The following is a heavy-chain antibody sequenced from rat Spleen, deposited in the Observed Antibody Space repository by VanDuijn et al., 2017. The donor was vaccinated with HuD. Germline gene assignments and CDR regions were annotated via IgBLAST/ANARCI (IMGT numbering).Heavy chain of an antibody. CDR2: INSAGTT. CDR1: RHSITSSYR. Sequence: EVQLQESGPGIVKPSQSLSLTCSVTRHSITSSYRWNWIRKLPGNKLEWMGYINSAGTTNSNPSLKSRISITRDTSKNQFFLQVNSVTTEDTATYYCASLYSSYSLYYFDYWGQGVMVTVSS. V-gene: IGHV3-3*01. D-gene: IGHD1-2*01. J-gene: IGHJ2*01. CDR3: ASLYSSYSLYYFDY.